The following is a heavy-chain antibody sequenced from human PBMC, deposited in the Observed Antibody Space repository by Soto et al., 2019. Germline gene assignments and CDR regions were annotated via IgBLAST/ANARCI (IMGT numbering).Heavy chain of an antibody. Sequence: QVQLQESGPGLVKPSETLSLTCTVSGGSVSSGSYYWSWIRQPPGKGLECIGYIYYSGSTNYNPSLKSRVTISVDTAKNQFSLKLSSVPAADTAVYYCARGPQDYDFWSGYYPSWFDPWGQGTLVTVAS. CDR2: IYYSGST. D-gene: IGHD3-3*01. V-gene: IGHV4-61*01. CDR3: ARGPQDYDFWSGYYPSWFDP. CDR1: GGSVSSGSYY. J-gene: IGHJ5*02.